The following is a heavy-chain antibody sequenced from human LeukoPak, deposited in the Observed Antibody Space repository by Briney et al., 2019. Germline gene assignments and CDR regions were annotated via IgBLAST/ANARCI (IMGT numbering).Heavy chain of an antibody. CDR1: GFTFNIYT. V-gene: IGHV3-23*01. J-gene: IGHJ5*02. D-gene: IGHD3-16*01. CDR2: IRGSGDST. CDR3: AKWDAYIES. Sequence: GGAPRLSLVAPGFTFNIYTMTRVRPAPGKGLEWVSAIRGSGDSTYYADSVKGRFTISRDNSKNTVYLQMNSLRAEDTAVYYCAKWDAYIESWGQGTLVTVSS.